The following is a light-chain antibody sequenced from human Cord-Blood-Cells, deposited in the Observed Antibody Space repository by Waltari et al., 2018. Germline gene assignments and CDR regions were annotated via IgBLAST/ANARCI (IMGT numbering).Light chain of an antibody. CDR3: QQYYSYPRT. CDR1: QGISSY. Sequence: AIRMTQSPSSLSASTGVRVTITCRASQGISSYFAWYQQKPGKAPKLLIYAASTLQSGVPSRFSGSGSGTDFTLTISCLQSEDFATYYCQQYYSYPRTFGQGTKVEIK. CDR2: AAS. V-gene: IGKV1-8*01. J-gene: IGKJ1*01.